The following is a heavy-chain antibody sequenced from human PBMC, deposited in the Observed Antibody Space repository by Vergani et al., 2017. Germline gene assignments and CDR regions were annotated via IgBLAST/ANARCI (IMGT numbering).Heavy chain of an antibody. Sequence: EVQLVESGGQLVQPWGSLRLSCAASGFTFNNYWMSWVRQAPGKGLEWVANINEDGSRQYYVDSVRGRFTISRDNTKKSLYLQLDSLRGEDTAVYYCARDAPMGSDWGQGTLVTVSS. CDR2: INEDGSRQ. CDR1: GFTFNNYW. D-gene: IGHD3-10*01. CDR3: ARDAPMGSD. V-gene: IGHV3-7*03. J-gene: IGHJ4*02.